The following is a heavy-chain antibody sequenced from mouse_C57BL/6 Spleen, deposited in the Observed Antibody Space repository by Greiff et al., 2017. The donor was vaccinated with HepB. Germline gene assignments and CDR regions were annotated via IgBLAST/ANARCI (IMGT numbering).Heavy chain of an antibody. J-gene: IGHJ4*01. CDR2: IDPSDSYT. D-gene: IGHD4-1*01. V-gene: IGHV1-69*01. CDR3: ASLGRGDAMDY. Sequence: QVQLQQPGAELVMPGASVKLSCKAPGYTFTSYWMHWVKQRPGQGLEWIGEIDPSDSYTNYNQKFKGKSTLTVDKSSSTAYMQLSSLTSEDSAVYYCASLGRGDAMDYWGQGTSVTVSS. CDR1: GYTFTSYW.